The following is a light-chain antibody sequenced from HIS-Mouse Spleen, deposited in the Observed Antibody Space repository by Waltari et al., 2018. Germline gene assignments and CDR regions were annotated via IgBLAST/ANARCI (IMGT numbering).Light chain of an antibody. CDR2: EVS. CDR3: SSYTSSSSVV. Sequence: QSALTQPASVSGSPGQSITISCTGTSSDVGGYNYVSWYQQHPGKAPKLMIYEVSNRPPRFSNRFSGSKSGNTASLTISGLQAEDEADYYCSSYTSSSSVVFGGGTKLTVL. V-gene: IGLV2-14*01. CDR1: SSDVGGYNY. J-gene: IGLJ2*01.